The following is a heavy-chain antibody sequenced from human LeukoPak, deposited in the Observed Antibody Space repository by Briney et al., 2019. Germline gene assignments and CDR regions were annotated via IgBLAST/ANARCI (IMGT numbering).Heavy chain of an antibody. Sequence: SETLSLTCTVSGGSISSGGYYWSWIRQHPGKGLEWIGYIYYSGSTYYNPSLKSRVTISVDTSKNQFSLKLSSVTAADTAVYYCARSLHEQRWYYDILTGYYDYFDYWGQGTLVTVSS. CDR2: IYYSGST. J-gene: IGHJ4*02. V-gene: IGHV4-31*03. CDR3: ARSLHEQRWYYDILTGYYDYFDY. CDR1: GGSISSGGYY. D-gene: IGHD3-9*01.